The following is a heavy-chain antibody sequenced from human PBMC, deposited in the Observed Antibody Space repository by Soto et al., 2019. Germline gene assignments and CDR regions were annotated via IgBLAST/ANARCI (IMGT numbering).Heavy chain of an antibody. Sequence: QVQLVESGGGVVQPGRSLRLSCAASGFNFNNYGMHWVRQAPGKGLEWVAVIWNDGNGYYYANSVKGRFTISRDNSKNTPYMQMSSLRADDTAVYYCARRQISPPTRGAASARGGMDVWGQGTTVTVSS. CDR1: GFNFNNYG. D-gene: IGHD6-13*01. CDR3: ARRQISPPTRGAASARGGMDV. J-gene: IGHJ6*02. V-gene: IGHV3-33*01. CDR2: IWNDGNGY.